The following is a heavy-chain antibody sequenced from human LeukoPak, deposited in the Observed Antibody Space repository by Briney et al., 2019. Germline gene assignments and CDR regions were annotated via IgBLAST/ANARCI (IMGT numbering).Heavy chain of an antibody. D-gene: IGHD6-13*01. CDR1: GGSISSSSYY. J-gene: IGHJ4*02. Sequence: PSQTLSLTCTVSGGSISSSSYYWGWIHQPSGKGLEWIGSIYYSGSTYYNPSLKSRVTISVDTSKNQFSLKLSSVTAADTAVYYCARIAETFDYWGQGTLVTVSS. V-gene: IGHV4-39*07. CDR3: ARIAETFDY. CDR2: IYYSGST.